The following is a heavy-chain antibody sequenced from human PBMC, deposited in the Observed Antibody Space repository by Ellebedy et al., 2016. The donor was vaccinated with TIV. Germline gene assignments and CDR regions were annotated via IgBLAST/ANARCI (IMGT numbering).Heavy chain of an antibody. J-gene: IGHJ6*02. CDR2: IIPIFGTA. Sequence: SVKVSCKASGGTFSSYAISWVRQAPGQGLEWMGGIIPIFGTANYAQKFQGRVTITADESTSTAYMELSSLRYEDTAVYYCARDDNCSGGSRYSRYYYYAMDVWGQGTTVTVSS. CDR3: ARDDNCSGGSRYSRYYYYAMDV. V-gene: IGHV1-69*13. CDR1: GGTFSSYA. D-gene: IGHD2-15*01.